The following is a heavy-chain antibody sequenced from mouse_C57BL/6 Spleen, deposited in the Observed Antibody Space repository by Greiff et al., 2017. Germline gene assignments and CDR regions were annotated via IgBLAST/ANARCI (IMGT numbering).Heavy chain of an antibody. CDR2: IDPSDSYT. D-gene: IGHD3-2*02. J-gene: IGHJ4*01. CDR1: GYTFTSYW. V-gene: IGHV1-69*01. Sequence: QVQLQQSGAELVMPGASVKLSCKASGYTFTSYWMHWVKQRPGQGLEWIGEIDPSDSYTNYNQKFKGKSTLTVDKSSSTAYMQLSSLTSEDSAVYYCAGWGQLRLRGMDYGGQGTSVTVSS. CDR3: AGWGQLRLRGMDY.